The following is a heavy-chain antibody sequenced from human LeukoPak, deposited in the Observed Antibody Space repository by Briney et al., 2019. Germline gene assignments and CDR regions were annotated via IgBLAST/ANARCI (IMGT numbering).Heavy chain of an antibody. V-gene: IGHV1-2*02. CDR2: INPNSGVT. CDR1: GYTFTSYG. D-gene: IGHD3-22*01. Sequence: ASVKVSCKASGYTFTSYGISWVRQAPGQGLEWMGWINPNSGVTNYAQQFQGRVTMTRDMSIRTAYMELSRLRSDDTAVYYCARGFHDLNSSGYDYWGRGSLVTVSS. CDR3: ARGFHDLNSSGYDY. J-gene: IGHJ4*02.